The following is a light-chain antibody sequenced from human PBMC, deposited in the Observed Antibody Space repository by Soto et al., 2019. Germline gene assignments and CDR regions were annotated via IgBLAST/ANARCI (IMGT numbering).Light chain of an antibody. J-gene: IGLJ2*01. CDR1: SSDVGGYNY. CDR3: SSYTGSSTPLV. Sequence: QSALTQPASVSGSPGQSITIFCTGTSSDVGGYNYVSWYQQHPGKAPKLMIYDVSNRPSGVSNRFSGSKSGNTASLTISGLQAEDEADYYCSSYTGSSTPLVFGGGTKLTVL. CDR2: DVS. V-gene: IGLV2-14*01.